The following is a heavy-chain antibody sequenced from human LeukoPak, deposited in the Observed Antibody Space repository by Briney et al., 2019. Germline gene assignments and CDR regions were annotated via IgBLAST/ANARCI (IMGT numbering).Heavy chain of an antibody. CDR1: GGSINIGGYS. CDR3: AREGHRYDFWSGYRDF. D-gene: IGHD3/OR15-3a*01. J-gene: IGHJ4*02. Sequence: SETLSLTCAVSGGSINIGGYSWYWIRQPPGKGLEWIGFIFPTGSTFYNPSLQSRVTMSVDRSKNHFSLKLNSVTAADTAVYYCAREGHRYDFWSGYRDFWGQGTLVTVSS. V-gene: IGHV4-30-2*01. CDR2: IFPTGST.